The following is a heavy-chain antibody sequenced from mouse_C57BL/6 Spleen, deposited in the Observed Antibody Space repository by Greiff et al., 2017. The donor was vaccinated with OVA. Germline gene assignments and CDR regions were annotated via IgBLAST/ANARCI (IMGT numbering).Heavy chain of an antibody. J-gene: IGHJ3*01. CDR2: IDPSDSYT. CDR3: AREGMGDPRGWFAY. Sequence: QVQLQQPGAELVMPGASVKLSCKASGYTFTSYWMHWVKQRPGQGLEWIGEIDPSDSYTNYNQKFKGKSTLTVDKSSSTAYMQLSSLTSEDSAVYYCAREGMGDPRGWFAYWGQGTLVTVSA. D-gene: IGHD2-13*01. CDR1: GYTFTSYW. V-gene: IGHV1-69*01.